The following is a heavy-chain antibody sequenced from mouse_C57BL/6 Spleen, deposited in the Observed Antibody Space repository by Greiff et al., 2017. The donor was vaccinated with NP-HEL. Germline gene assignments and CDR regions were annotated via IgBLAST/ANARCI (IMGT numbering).Heavy chain of an antibody. Sequence: QVQLQQPGAELVRPGSSVKLSCKASGYTFTSYWLHWVKQRPIQGLEWIGNIDPSDSVTHYNQKFKDKATLTVDKSSSTAYMQLSILTSEDSAVYYCAEGTAQASFAYWGQGTLVTVSA. CDR2: IDPSDSVT. D-gene: IGHD3-2*02. V-gene: IGHV1-52*01. CDR3: AEGTAQASFAY. CDR1: GYTFTSYW. J-gene: IGHJ3*01.